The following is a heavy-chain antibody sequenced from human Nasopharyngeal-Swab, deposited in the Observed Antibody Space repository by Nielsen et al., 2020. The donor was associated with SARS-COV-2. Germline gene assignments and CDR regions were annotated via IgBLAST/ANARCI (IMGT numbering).Heavy chain of an antibody. D-gene: IGHD1-26*01. CDR1: GFTFGDYA. V-gene: IGHV3-49*03. CDR2: IRSKAYGGTT. CDR3: TRGEGSYYDWFDP. Sequence: GESLKISCTASGFTFGDYAMSWFRQAPGKGLEWAGFIRSKAYGGTTEYAASVKGRFTISRDDSKSIAYLQMNSLKTEDTAVYYCTRGEGSYYDWFDPWGQGTLVTVSS. J-gene: IGHJ5*02.